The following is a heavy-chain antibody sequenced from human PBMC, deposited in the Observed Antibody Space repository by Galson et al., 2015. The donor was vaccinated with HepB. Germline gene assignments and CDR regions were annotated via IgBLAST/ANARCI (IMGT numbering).Heavy chain of an antibody. Sequence: SLRLSCAASGFTFSDYYMSWVRQAPGKGLEWVSYISSSSSYTNYADSVKGRFTISRDNAKNSLYLQMNSLRAEDTAVYYCARLGWFGEHFIDYWGQGTLVTVSS. J-gene: IGHJ4*02. V-gene: IGHV3-11*06. CDR3: ARLGWFGEHFIDY. CDR1: GFTFSDYY. D-gene: IGHD3-10*01. CDR2: ISSSSSYT.